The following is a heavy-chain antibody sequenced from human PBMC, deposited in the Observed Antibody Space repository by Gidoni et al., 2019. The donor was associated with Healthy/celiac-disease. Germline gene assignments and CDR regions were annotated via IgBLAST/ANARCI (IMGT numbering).Heavy chain of an antibody. CDR2: IYYSGST. J-gene: IGHJ4*02. Sequence: QVQLQESGPGLVKPSKTLSLTCTVSGGSISSYYWSWIRQPPGKGLEWIGYIYYSGSTNYNPSLKSRVTISVDTSKNQFSLKLSSVTAADTAVYYCARAVDTAMLGFDYWGQGTLVTVSS. D-gene: IGHD5-18*01. V-gene: IGHV4-59*01. CDR1: GGSISSYY. CDR3: ARAVDTAMLGFDY.